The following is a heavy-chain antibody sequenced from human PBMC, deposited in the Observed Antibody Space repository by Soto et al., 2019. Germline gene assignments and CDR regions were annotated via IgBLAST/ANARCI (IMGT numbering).Heavy chain of an antibody. CDR3: ARSIVVVTALDY. J-gene: IGHJ4*02. CDR2: INAGNGNT. CDR1: GYTFASYA. D-gene: IGHD2-21*02. Sequence: ASVKVSCKASGYTFASYAISWMRQAPGQGLEWMGWINAGNGNTKYSQKLQGRVTITRDTSASTAYMEPSSLRSEDTAVYYCARSIVVVTALDYWGQGTLVTVSS. V-gene: IGHV1-3*01.